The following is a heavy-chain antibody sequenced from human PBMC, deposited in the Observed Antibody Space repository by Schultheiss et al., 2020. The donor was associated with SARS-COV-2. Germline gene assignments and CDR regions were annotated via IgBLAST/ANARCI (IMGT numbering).Heavy chain of an antibody. V-gene: IGHV1-2*06. CDR1: GYTFTGYY. Sequence: ASVKVSCKASGYTFTGYYMHWVRQAPGQGLEWMGRINPNSGGTNYAQKFQGRVTMTTDTSTSTAYMELRSLRSDDTAVYYCARPYSGSYHDAFDIWGQGTMVTVSS. CDR3: ARPYSGSYHDAFDI. D-gene: IGHD1-26*01. J-gene: IGHJ3*02. CDR2: INPNSGGT.